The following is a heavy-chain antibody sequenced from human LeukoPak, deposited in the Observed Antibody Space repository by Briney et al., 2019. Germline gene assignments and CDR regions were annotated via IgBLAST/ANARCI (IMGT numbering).Heavy chain of an antibody. D-gene: IGHD2-2*01. V-gene: IGHV1-69*04. Sequence: GASVKVSCKASGGTFSSYAISWVRQAPGQGREWMGRIIPILGIANYAQKFQGRVTITADKSTSTAYMELSSLRSEDTAVYYCASPGDVVPAAPWSARDYYYYGMDVWGQGTTVTVSS. CDR1: GGTFSSYA. CDR3: ASPGDVVPAAPWSARDYYYYGMDV. J-gene: IGHJ6*02. CDR2: IIPILGIA.